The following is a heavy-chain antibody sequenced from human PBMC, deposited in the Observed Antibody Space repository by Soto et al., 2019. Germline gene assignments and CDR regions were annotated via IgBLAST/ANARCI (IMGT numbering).Heavy chain of an antibody. Sequence: ASVKVSCKASGYTFTSYYMHWVRQAPGQGLEWMGIINPSGGSTSYAQKFQGRVTMTRDTSTSTVYMELSSLRSEDTAVYYCARDRRGYDILTGNDGSYNWFDPWGQGTLVTVSS. D-gene: IGHD3-9*01. CDR2: INPSGGST. CDR1: GYTFTSYY. V-gene: IGHV1-46*01. J-gene: IGHJ5*02. CDR3: ARDRRGYDILTGNDGSYNWFDP.